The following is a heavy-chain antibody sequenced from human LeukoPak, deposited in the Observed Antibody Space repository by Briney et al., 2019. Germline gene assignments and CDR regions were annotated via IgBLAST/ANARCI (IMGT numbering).Heavy chain of an antibody. Sequence: ASVKVSCKASGYTFSDYYIYWVRQAPGQGLEWMGWINPNSGGTNYAQKFQGRVTMTRDTSISTAYMDLNSLRSDDTAVYYCSKIRQLGRRIYYFDYWGQGTLVTVSS. J-gene: IGHJ4*02. CDR2: INPNSGGT. D-gene: IGHD1-1*01. CDR3: SKIRQLGRRIYYFDY. CDR1: GYTFSDYY. V-gene: IGHV1-2*02.